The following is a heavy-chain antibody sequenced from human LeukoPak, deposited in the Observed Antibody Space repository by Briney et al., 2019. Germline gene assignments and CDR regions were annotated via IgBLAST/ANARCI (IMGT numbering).Heavy chain of an antibody. Sequence: ASVKVSCKASGYTFTIYGMSWVRQAPGQRLEWRGGISGFTGATNYAQKFQGRLSMTIDTSTNTTYMDLRTVTSADTAMYYCARAVRGAVTGHNWFDPWGRGTLVTVSS. CDR3: ARAVRGAVTGHNWFDP. CDR1: GYTFTIYG. CDR2: ISGFTGAT. J-gene: IGHJ5*02. V-gene: IGHV1-18*01. D-gene: IGHD3-16*01.